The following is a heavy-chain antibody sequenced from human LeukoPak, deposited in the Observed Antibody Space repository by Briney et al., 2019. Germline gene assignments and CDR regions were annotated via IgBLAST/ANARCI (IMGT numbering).Heavy chain of an antibody. CDR2: IYPGDSDT. CDR3: ARGARYCSSTSCYRFGYFDY. J-gene: IGHJ4*02. Sequence: RGESLKISCKGSGYSFTSYWIGWVCQMPGKGLEWMGIIYPGDSDTRYSPSFQGQVTISADKSISTAYLQWSSLKASDTAMYYCARGARYCSSTSCYRFGYFDYWGQGTLVTVSS. V-gene: IGHV5-51*01. CDR1: GYSFTSYW. D-gene: IGHD2-2*01.